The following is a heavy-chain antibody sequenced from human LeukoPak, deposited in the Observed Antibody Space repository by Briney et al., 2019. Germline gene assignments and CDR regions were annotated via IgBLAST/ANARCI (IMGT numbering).Heavy chain of an antibody. V-gene: IGHV3-73*01. CDR2: IRSKANSYAT. Sequence: PGGSLRLSCAASGFTFSGSAMHWVRQASGKGLEWVGRIRSKANSYATAYAASVKGRFTISRDDSKNTAYLQMNSLKTEDTAVYYCTRPPIYSGYGEDGGVWGQGTLVTVSS. CDR3: TRPPIYSGYGEDGGV. CDR1: GFTFSGSA. J-gene: IGHJ4*02. D-gene: IGHD5-12*01.